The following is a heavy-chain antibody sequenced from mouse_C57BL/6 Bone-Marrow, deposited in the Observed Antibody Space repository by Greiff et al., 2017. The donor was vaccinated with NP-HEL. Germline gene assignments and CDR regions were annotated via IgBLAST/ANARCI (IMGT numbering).Heavy chain of an antibody. V-gene: IGHV1-9*01. J-gene: IGHJ1*03. D-gene: IGHD2-3*01. CDR1: GYTFTGYW. CDR3: AKVFYDGYYAGLYWYFDV. CDR2: ILPGSGST. Sequence: VQLVESGAELMKPGASVKLSCKATGYTFTGYWIEWVKQRPGHGLEWIGEILPGSGSTNYNEKFKGKATFTADTSSNTAYMQLSSLTTEDSAIYYCAKVFYDGYYAGLYWYFDVWGTGTTVTVSS.